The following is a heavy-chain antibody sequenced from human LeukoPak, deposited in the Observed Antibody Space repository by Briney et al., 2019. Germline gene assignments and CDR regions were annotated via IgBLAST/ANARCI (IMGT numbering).Heavy chain of an antibody. D-gene: IGHD4/OR15-4a*01. V-gene: IGHV1-2*02. J-gene: IGHJ6*02. CDR1: GYTFTGYY. CDR2: INPNSGGT. Sequence: ASAKVSCKASGYTFTGYYMHWVRQAPGQGLEWMGWINPNSGGTNYAQNFQGRVTMTRDTSISTAYMELSRLRSDDTAVYYCARSAMVYYYYGMDVWGQGTTVTVSS. CDR3: ARSAMVYYYYGMDV.